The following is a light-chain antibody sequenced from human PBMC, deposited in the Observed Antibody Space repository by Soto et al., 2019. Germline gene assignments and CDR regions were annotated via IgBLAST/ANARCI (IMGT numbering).Light chain of an antibody. CDR2: DAS. Sequence: NVLTQSPGTLSLSPGERATLSCRASQPINSNYLAWYQQKPGQAPRLLIYDASTMATGIPDRFSGSGSGTDCTLTISRLEPEDFGLYYCQQYGSSPRYIFGQGTKLEIK. V-gene: IGKV3-20*01. J-gene: IGKJ2*01. CDR3: QQYGSSPRYI. CDR1: QPINSNY.